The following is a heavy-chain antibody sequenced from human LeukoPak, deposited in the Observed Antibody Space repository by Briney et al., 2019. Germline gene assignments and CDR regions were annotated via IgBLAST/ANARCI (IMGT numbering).Heavy chain of an antibody. CDR2: IYNRGST. CDR1: DDSISSGSYY. Sequence: PSETLSLTCTVSDDSISSGSYYWSWIRQPAAKGLEWIGRIYNRGSTNYNPSLKSRVTISVDTSKNQFSLKLRSVTAADAAVYYCARDSANVVGAKSIFDYWGQGALVTVSS. D-gene: IGHD1-26*01. V-gene: IGHV4-61*02. J-gene: IGHJ4*02. CDR3: ARDSANVVGAKSIFDY.